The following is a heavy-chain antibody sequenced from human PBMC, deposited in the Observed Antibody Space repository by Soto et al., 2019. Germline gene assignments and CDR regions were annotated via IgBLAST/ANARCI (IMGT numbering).Heavy chain of an antibody. D-gene: IGHD6-13*01. Sequence: AGGSLRLSCAASGFTFSDYYMSWFRQAPGKGLEWVSYISGSGSTIHDADSVKGRFTISRDNAKNSLYLQMNSLRAEDTAVYYCARVGSILAAGTPDYWGQGTLVTVYS. V-gene: IGHV3-11*01. CDR2: ISGSGSTI. J-gene: IGHJ4*02. CDR1: GFTFSDYY. CDR3: ARVGSILAAGTPDY.